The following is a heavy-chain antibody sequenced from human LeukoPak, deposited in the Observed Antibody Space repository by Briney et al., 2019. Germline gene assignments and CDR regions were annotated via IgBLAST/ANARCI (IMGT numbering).Heavy chain of an antibody. CDR1: GFTFSSSA. CDR2: IRSKANSYAT. CDR3: TGFTTGSDILTGYRAAYFDY. J-gene: IGHJ4*02. Sequence: GGSLRLSCAASGFTFSSSAMHWVRQASGKGLEWIGRIRSKANSYATAYAASVKGRFTISRDDSKNTAYLQMNSLKTEDTAVYYCTGFTTGSDILTGYRAAYFDYWGQGTLVTVSS. D-gene: IGHD3-9*01. V-gene: IGHV3-73*01.